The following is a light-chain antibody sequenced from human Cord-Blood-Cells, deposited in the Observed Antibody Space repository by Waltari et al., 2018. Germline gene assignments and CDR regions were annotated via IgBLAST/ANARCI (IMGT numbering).Light chain of an antibody. V-gene: IGLV1-40*01. CDR3: QSYDSSLSGYV. J-gene: IGLJ1*01. Sequence: QSVLTQPPSVSGDPGQRVTISCTGSSSNIRAGSDVHWYQQLPGTAPKLLIYGNSTRASGVPDRFSGSKSGTSASLAITGLQAEDEADDYCQSYDSSLSGYVFGTGTKVTVL. CDR2: GNS. CDR1: SSNIRAGSD.